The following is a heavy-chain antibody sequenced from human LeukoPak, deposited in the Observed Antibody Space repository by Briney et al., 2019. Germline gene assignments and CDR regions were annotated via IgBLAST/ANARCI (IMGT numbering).Heavy chain of an antibody. J-gene: IGHJ4*02. V-gene: IGHV1-18*04. D-gene: IGHD3-22*01. CDR2: ISGYNDNT. CDR1: GYTFINYG. Sequence: ASVKVSCKASGYTFINYGITWVRQAPGQGLEWMEWISGYNDNTNYAQNLQGRVTMSADTSTNTTYMELRGLRFDDTAVYYCARGGVSSAYVDYWGQGTLVSVSS. CDR3: ARGGVSSAYVDY.